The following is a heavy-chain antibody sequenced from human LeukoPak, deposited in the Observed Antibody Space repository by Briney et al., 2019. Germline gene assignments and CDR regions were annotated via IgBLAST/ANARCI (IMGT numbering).Heavy chain of an antibody. CDR3: ARARWTSTVTTYYLDY. CDR2: INAGNGKT. V-gene: IGHV1-3*01. CDR1: GYIFSDYA. J-gene: IGHJ4*02. Sequence: GASVKVSCKASGYIFSDYAIQWVRQAPGQGLEWMGWINAGNGKTKYSQKFQGRVTITSDTSASTAYMELSGLRSEDTAVYYCARARWTSTVTTYYLDYWGQGTLVTVSS. D-gene: IGHD4-17*01.